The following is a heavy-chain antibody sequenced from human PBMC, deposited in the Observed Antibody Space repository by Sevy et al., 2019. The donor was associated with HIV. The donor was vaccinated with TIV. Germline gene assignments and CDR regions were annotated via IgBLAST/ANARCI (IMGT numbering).Heavy chain of an antibody. V-gene: IGHV4-31*03. Sequence: SETLSLTCTVSGGSVSDVGYYWSWIRQHPGKGPEWIGYISYSGSADYNPSLKRRVTMSAVTSKNQFSLKLNSVTPADTAVYYCAAGFLEYLFDDNERHDDSHYGIDDWGQGTTVTVSS. CDR2: ISYSGSA. D-gene: IGHD3-3*01. J-gene: IGHJ6*02. CDR1: GGSVSDVGYY. CDR3: AAGFLEYLFDDNERHDDSHYGIDD.